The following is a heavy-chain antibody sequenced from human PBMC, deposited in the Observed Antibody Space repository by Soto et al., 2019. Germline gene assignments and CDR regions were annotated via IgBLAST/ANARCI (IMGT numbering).Heavy chain of an antibody. CDR1: GYSITSYW. Sequence: PGESLKISWNGSGYSITSYWIGWVLQMPGKGLEWMGIIYPGDSDTGYSPSFQGQVTMTRDTSISTAYMELSRLRSDDTAVYYCARALGGAAAGRTVAFDIWGQGTMVTVSS. J-gene: IGHJ3*02. CDR3: ARALGGAAAGRTVAFDI. D-gene: IGHD6-13*01. CDR2: IYPGDSDT. V-gene: IGHV5-51*01.